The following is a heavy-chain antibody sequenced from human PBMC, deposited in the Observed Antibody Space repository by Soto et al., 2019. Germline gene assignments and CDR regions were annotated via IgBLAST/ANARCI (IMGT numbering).Heavy chain of an antibody. D-gene: IGHD2-8*01. V-gene: IGHV3-15*01. CDR3: TTTLHHASYYYYYMDV. J-gene: IGHJ6*03. CDR2: IKSKTDGGTT. Sequence: EVQLVESGGGLVKPGGSLRLSCAASGFTFSNAWMSWVRQAPGKGLEWVGRIKSKTDGGTTDYAAPVKGRFTISRDDSKNTLYLQMNSLKTEDTAVYYCTTTLHHASYYYYYMDVWGKGTTVTVSS. CDR1: GFTFSNAW.